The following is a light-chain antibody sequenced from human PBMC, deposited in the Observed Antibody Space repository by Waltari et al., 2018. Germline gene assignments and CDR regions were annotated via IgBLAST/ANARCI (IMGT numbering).Light chain of an antibody. V-gene: IGKV3-15*01. CDR3: QQYNNWPLT. Sequence: ETVMTQSPATLSALPGERVTLSCGASQSISSHLAWYQQKPCQPPRLVIYSASSRATGVPVRFSGSGSGTDFTLTISNLQSEDFAVYYCQQYNNWPLTFGGGTKVEL. J-gene: IGKJ4*01. CDR2: SAS. CDR1: QSISSH.